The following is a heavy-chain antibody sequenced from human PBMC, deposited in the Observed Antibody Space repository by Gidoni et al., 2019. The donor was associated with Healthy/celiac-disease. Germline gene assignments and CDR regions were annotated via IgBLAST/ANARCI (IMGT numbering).Heavy chain of an antibody. CDR1: GYTFTGYY. D-gene: IGHD6-13*01. V-gene: IGHV1-2*04. CDR3: ARGASLSSSWYTKSYYFDY. CDR2: IHPNSGGT. Sequence: QVQLVQSGAEVKKPGASMKVSCKASGYTFTGYYMHWVRQAPGQGLEWMGWIHPNSGGTNYAQKFQGWVTMTRDTSISTAYMELSRLRSDDTAVYYCARGASLSSSWYTKSYYFDYWGQGTLVTVSS. J-gene: IGHJ4*02.